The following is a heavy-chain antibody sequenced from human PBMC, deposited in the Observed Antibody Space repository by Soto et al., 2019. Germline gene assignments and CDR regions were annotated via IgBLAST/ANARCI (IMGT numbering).Heavy chain of an antibody. J-gene: IGHJ4*02. D-gene: IGHD2-21*02. Sequence: QVQLVQSGAEVKKPGSSVKVSCKASGGTFSSYAISWVRQAPGQGLEWMGGIIPIFGTANYAQKFQGRVTVTADESTGTASMELSSLRSEDTAVYYCARSPLAYCGGDCYSGFAYWGQGTLVTVSS. CDR3: ARSPLAYCGGDCYSGFAY. CDR2: IIPIFGTA. V-gene: IGHV1-69*12. CDR1: GGTFSSYA.